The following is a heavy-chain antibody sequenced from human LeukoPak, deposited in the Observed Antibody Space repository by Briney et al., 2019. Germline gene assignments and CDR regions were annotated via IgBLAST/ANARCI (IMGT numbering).Heavy chain of an antibody. Sequence: GGSLRLSCAASGFTFSSYAMHWVRQAPGKGLEWVAVISYDGSNKYYADSVKGRFTISRDNSKNTLYLQMNSLRAEDTAVYYCASVRSSSWYVFYWGQGTLVTVSS. CDR3: ASVRSSSWYVFY. J-gene: IGHJ4*02. D-gene: IGHD6-13*01. CDR2: ISYDGSNK. CDR1: GFTFSSYA. V-gene: IGHV3-30*04.